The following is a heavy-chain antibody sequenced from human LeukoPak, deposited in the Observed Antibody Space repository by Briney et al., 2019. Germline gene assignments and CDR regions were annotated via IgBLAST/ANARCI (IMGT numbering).Heavy chain of an antibody. V-gene: IGHV3-7*01. Sequence: GGSPRLPCAAPGFTFSSNWISWVRRAPGKGLEWVANIKQDGSEKYYVDSVKGRFTISRDNAKNSLYLQMNSLRAEDTAVYYCARWRTTVPRVDYWGQGTLVTVSS. CDR1: GFTFSSNW. CDR2: IKQDGSEK. J-gene: IGHJ4*02. D-gene: IGHD4-17*01. CDR3: ARWRTTVPRVDY.